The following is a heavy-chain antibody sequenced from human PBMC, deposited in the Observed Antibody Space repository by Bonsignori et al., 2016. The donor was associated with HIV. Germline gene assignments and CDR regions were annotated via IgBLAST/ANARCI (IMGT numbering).Heavy chain of an antibody. J-gene: IGHJ2*01. CDR2: IWYDGSNK. Sequence: WIRQPPGKGLEWVAVIWYDGSNKYYADSVKGRFTISRDNSKNTLYLQMNSLRAEDTAVYYCAKVNWNWYFDLWGRGTLVTVSS. CDR3: AKVNWNWYFDL. V-gene: IGHV3-33*06. D-gene: IGHD1-20*01.